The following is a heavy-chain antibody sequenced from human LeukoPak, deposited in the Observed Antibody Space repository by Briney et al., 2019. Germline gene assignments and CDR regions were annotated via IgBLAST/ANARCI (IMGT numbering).Heavy chain of an antibody. V-gene: IGHV4-4*07. D-gene: IGHD2-2*01. CDR2: IYPSGNT. J-gene: IGHJ3*02. CDR1: GGSISSYY. CDR3: ARGSGTSTHDAFDI. Sequence: SETLSLTCTVSGGSISSYYWSWIRQPAGQGLEWIGRIYPSGNTNYNPSLKSRVTMSIDTSKNQFSLNLSSVTAADTAVYYCARGSGTSTHDAFDIWGHGTMVTVSS.